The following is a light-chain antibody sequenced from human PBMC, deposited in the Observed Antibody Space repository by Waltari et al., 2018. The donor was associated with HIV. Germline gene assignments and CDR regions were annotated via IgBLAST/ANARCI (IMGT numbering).Light chain of an antibody. V-gene: IGLV2-23*02. CDR2: EVS. CDR1: SSDVGSYNL. J-gene: IGLJ1*01. Sequence: QSALTQPASVSGSPGQSITISCTGTSSDVGSYNLVSWYQQHPGKAPKLMIYEVSKRPSWVSNRFSGSKSGNTASLTISGLQAEDEADYYCCSYAVSSTFYVFGTGTKVTVL. CDR3: CSYAVSSTFYV.